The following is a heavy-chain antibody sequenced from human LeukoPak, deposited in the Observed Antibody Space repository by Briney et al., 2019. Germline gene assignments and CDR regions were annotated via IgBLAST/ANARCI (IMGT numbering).Heavy chain of an antibody. J-gene: IGHJ3*02. CDR1: GFTFSSSA. V-gene: IGHV1-58*01. CDR2: IVVGSGNT. Sequence: SVKVSCKASGFTFSSSAVQWVRQARGQRLEWIGWIVVGSGNTNYAQKFQERVTITRDMSTSTAYMELSSLRSEDTAVYYCAAATGATAGSYAFDIWGQGTMVTVSS. D-gene: IGHD1-26*01. CDR3: AAATGATAGSYAFDI.